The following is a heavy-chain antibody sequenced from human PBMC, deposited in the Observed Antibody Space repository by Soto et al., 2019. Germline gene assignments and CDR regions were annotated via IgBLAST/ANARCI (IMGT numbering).Heavy chain of an antibody. D-gene: IGHD4-17*01. CDR1: GGTFSSYA. V-gene: IGHV1-69*13. CDR3: ARGGDYGDVDAFDI. J-gene: IGHJ3*02. CDR2: IIPIFGTA. Sequence: SVKVSCKASGGTFSSYAISWVRQAPGQGLEWMGGIIPIFGTANYAQKFQGRVTITADESTSTAYMELSSLRSEDTAAYYCARGGDYGDVDAFDIWGQGTMVTVSS.